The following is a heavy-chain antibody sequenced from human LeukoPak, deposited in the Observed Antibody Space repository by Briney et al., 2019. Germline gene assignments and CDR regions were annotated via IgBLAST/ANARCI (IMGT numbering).Heavy chain of an antibody. CDR2: ISAYNGNT. D-gene: IGHD6-19*01. V-gene: IGHV1-18*01. J-gene: IGHJ4*02. CDR3: AGAVTRGSDPDY. Sequence: ASVKVSCKASGYTFTSYGISWVRQAPGQGLEWMGWISAYNGNTNYAQKLQGRVTMTTDTSTSTAYMELRSLRSDDTAVYYCAGAVTRGSDPDYWGQGTLVTVSS. CDR1: GYTFTSYG.